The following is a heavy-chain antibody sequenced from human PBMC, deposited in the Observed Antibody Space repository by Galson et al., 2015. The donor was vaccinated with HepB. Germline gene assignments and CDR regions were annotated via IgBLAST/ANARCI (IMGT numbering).Heavy chain of an antibody. J-gene: IGHJ5*02. Sequence: SLRLSCAASGFNFNDYYMIWIRQAPGQGLKWVSYISNRSTYTNYADSVKGRFTISRDNTKNSLYLQMTSLRVEDTAVYYCARDHELGELSRPDLWGQGTLVTVSS. CDR3: ARDHELGELSRPDL. CDR2: ISNRSTYT. V-gene: IGHV3-11*05. D-gene: IGHD3-16*02. CDR1: GFNFNDYY.